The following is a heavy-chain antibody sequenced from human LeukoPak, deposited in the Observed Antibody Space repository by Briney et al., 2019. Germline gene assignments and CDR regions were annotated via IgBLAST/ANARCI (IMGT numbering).Heavy chain of an antibody. CDR2: IYSGGST. Sequence: GGSLRLSCAASGFTFSNAWMSWVRQAPGKGLEWVSVIYSGGSTYYADSVKGRFTISRDNSKNTLYLQMNSLRAEDTAVYYCARVGYCSSTSCLGYYYYYMDIWGKGTTVTVSS. V-gene: IGHV3-53*01. D-gene: IGHD2-2*01. CDR1: GFTFSNAW. CDR3: ARVGYCSSTSCLGYYYYYMDI. J-gene: IGHJ6*03.